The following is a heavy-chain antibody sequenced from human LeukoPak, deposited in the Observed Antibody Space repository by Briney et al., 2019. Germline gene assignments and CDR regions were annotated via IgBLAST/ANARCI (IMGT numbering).Heavy chain of an antibody. V-gene: IGHV3-30*04. CDR3: ARGGGYCSGGSCYALDY. J-gene: IGHJ4*02. D-gene: IGHD2-15*01. CDR2: ISYDGSNK. Sequence: GGSLRLSCAASGFTFSSYAMHWVRQAPGKGLEWVAVISYDGSNKYYADPVKGRFTISRDNSKNTLYLQMNSLRAEDTAVYYCARGGGYCSGGSCYALDYWGQGTLVTVSS. CDR1: GFTFSSYA.